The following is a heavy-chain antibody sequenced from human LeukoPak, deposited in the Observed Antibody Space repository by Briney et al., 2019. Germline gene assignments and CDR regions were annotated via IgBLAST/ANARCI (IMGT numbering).Heavy chain of an antibody. D-gene: IGHD6-13*01. CDR3: VKAAGSWYGYFDY. CDR2: ISGSGSNT. CDR1: GFTFSSNA. V-gene: IGHV3-23*01. Sequence: GGSLRLSCAASGFTFSSNAMSWIRQAPGKGLEWVSGISGSGSNTHYADSVKGRFTISRDNSKNTLYLQMSGLRPEDTAVYYCVKAAGSWYGYFDYWGQGTLVTVSS. J-gene: IGHJ4*02.